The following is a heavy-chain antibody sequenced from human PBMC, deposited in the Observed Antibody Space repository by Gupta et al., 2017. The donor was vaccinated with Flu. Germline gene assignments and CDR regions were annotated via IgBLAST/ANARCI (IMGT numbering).Heavy chain of an antibody. CDR1: GGTFNNIA. Sequence: QVQLVQSGAEVKKSGSSVKVSCKASGGTFNNIAISWVRQAPGQGLEWMGGIIPMFGTANYARKYEGRVTITADESTSTAYMELSSVTSEDTAVYFCARDQSPQRRTYYYYYHGMDVWGQGTTVTVSS. D-gene: IGHD1-7*01. CDR2: IIPMFGTA. CDR3: ARDQSPQRRTYYYYYHGMDV. J-gene: IGHJ6*02. V-gene: IGHV1-69*01.